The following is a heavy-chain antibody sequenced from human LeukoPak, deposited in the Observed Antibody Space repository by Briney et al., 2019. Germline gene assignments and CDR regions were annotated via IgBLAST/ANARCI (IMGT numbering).Heavy chain of an antibody. Sequence: SETLSLTCTVSGGSISTFYWSWLRQPPGKQLEWIGYVYYSGSTNYNPSFKTRVTISVDTSKNQFSLKLSSVTAADTAVYYCARDFPESKGWGLDPWGQGTLVTVSS. D-gene: IGHD1-14*01. V-gene: IGHV4-59*01. CDR2: VYYSGST. J-gene: IGHJ5*02. CDR3: ARDFPESKGWGLDP. CDR1: GGSISTFY.